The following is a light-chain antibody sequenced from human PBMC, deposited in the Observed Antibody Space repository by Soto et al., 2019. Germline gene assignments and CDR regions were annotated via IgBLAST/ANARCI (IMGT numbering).Light chain of an antibody. CDR1: QSVSSW. J-gene: IGKJ1*01. CDR2: KAS. Sequence: DIQMTQSPSTLSASVGDRVTITCRASQSVSSWLAWYQQKPGKAPKLLIYKASSLHNGVPSRFSGSGSGTEFILTISSLQPDDFATYYCQQYHSYLTFGQGTKVDIK. V-gene: IGKV1-5*03. CDR3: QQYHSYLT.